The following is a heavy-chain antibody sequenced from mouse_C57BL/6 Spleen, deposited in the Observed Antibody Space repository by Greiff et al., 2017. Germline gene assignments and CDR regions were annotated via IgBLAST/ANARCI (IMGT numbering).Heavy chain of an antibody. CDR2: IDPSDSET. Sequence: QVHLKQPGAELVRPGSSVKLSCKASGYTFTSYWMHWVKQRPIQGLEWIGNIDPSDSETHYNQKFKDKATLTVDKSSSTAYMQLSSLTSEDSAVYYCAYDYDGFAYWGQGTLVTVSA. CDR3: AYDYDGFAY. D-gene: IGHD2-4*01. J-gene: IGHJ3*01. V-gene: IGHV1-52*01. CDR1: GYTFTSYW.